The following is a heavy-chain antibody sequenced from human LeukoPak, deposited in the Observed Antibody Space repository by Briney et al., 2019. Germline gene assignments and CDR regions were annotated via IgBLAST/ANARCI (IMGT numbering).Heavy chain of an antibody. D-gene: IGHD6-13*01. V-gene: IGHV4-61*02. CDR3: ARDLFWIAAANTNNNAFDI. Sequence: KPSETLSLTCTVSGGSISSGSYYWSWIRQPAGKGLEWIGRIYTSGSTNYNPSLKSRVTISVDTSKNQFSLKLSSVTAADTAVYYCARDLFWIAAANTNNNAFDIWGQGTMVTVSS. J-gene: IGHJ3*02. CDR2: IYTSGST. CDR1: GGSISSGSYY.